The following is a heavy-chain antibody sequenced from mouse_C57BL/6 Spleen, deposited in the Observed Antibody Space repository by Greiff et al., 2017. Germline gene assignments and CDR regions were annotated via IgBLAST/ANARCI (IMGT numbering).Heavy chain of an antibody. CDR1: GYTFTSYW. CDR2: IDPSDSYT. V-gene: IGHV1-69*01. CDR3: TRPANYYGSSPYYFGD. J-gene: IGHJ2*01. Sequence: QVQLQQPGAELVMPGASVKLSCKASGYTFTSYWMHWVKQRPGQGLEWIGEIDPSDSYTNYNQKFKGKSTLTVDKSSSTAYMQLSSLTSEDSAVYYCTRPANYYGSSPYYFGDWGQGTTLTVSS. D-gene: IGHD1-1*01.